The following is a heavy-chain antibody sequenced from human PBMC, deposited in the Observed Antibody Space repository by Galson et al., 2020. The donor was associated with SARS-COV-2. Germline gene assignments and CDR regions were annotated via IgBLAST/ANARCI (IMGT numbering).Heavy chain of an antibody. J-gene: IGHJ6*03. Sequence: GGSLRLTCAASGFTFSSYGMPWVRQAPGKGLEWVAAISYDGSNKYYTDSVKGRFTISRDNSKSTLFLQMNSLRAEDTAVYYCARGPNYYYMDVWGKGTTVTVSS. CDR3: ARGPNYYYMDV. CDR1: GFTFSSYG. V-gene: IGHV3-30*03. CDR2: ISYDGSNK.